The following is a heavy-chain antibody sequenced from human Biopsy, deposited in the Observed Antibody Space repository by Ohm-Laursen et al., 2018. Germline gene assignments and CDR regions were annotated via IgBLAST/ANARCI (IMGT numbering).Heavy chain of an antibody. Sequence: SETLSLTCLVSDASAGSGRYYWTWIRQPPRKPLEWIGYFYSSGTTRYNPSLESRLSISMDTSKNEVSLRLTSMTAADTAVYFCARAPADQYAARNYYSSHAFDMWGQGTKVTVSS. CDR3: ARAPADQYAARNYYSSHAFDM. CDR2: FYSSGTT. D-gene: IGHD3-10*01. CDR1: DASAGSGRYY. V-gene: IGHV4-61*01. J-gene: IGHJ3*02.